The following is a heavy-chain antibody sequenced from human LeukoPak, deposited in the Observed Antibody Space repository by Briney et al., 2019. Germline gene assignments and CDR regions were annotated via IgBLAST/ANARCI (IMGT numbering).Heavy chain of an antibody. CDR2: ISGSGDTT. CDR1: GFTFSSFA. D-gene: IGHD1-26*01. V-gene: IGHV3-23*01. CDR3: AIEVGSFDY. Sequence: GGSLRPSCAASGFTFSSFAMTWIRQAPGKGLEWVSVISGSGDTTYYADSVKGRFTMSRDNSKNTLFLQMNSLRVEDTAVYYCAIEVGSFDYWGQGTLVTVSS. J-gene: IGHJ4*02.